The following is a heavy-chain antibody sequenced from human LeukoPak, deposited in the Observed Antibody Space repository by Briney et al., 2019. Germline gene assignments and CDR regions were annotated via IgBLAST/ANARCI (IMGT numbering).Heavy chain of an antibody. D-gene: IGHD2-2*02. CDR3: AKSPYCSSTSCYTAFTAFDI. J-gene: IGHJ3*02. Sequence: GGSLRLSCAASGFTFSSYWMSWVRQAPGKGLEWVSAISGSGGSTYYADSVKGRFTISRDNSKNTLYLQMNSLRAEDTAVYYCAKSPYCSSTSCYTAFTAFDIWGQGTMVTVSS. CDR1: GFTFSSYW. V-gene: IGHV3-23*01. CDR2: ISGSGGST.